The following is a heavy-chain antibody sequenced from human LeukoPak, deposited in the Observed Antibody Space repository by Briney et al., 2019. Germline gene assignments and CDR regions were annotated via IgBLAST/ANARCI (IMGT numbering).Heavy chain of an antibody. CDR1: GFTFSSYG. Sequence: GGSLRLSCAASGFTFSSYGIHWVRQAPGKGLEWVAFIQYDGSNKYYADSVKGRFTISRDNSKNTLYVQMNSLRAEDTALYYCAKDRDPIVVVSADTGGVDYWGQGTLVTVSS. J-gene: IGHJ4*02. CDR2: IQYDGSNK. D-gene: IGHD2-2*01. V-gene: IGHV3-30*02. CDR3: AKDRDPIVVVSADTGGVDY.